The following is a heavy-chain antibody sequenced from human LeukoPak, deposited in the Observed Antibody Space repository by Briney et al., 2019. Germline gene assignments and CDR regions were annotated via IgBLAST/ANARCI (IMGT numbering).Heavy chain of an antibody. CDR1: GFTFSSYG. D-gene: IGHD4-11*01. V-gene: IGHV3-23*01. CDR3: AREGLTTVTYFFGYYMDV. CDR2: ISGSGGST. Sequence: GGSLRLSCAASGFTFSSYGMSWVRQAPGKGLEWVSVISGSGGSTYYADSVRGRFTISRDNSKNTLYLQMNSLRAEDTAVYYCAREGLTTVTYFFGYYMDVWGKGTTVTVSS. J-gene: IGHJ6*03.